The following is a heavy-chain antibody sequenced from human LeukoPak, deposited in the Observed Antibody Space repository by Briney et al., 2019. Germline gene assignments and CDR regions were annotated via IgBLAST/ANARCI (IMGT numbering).Heavy chain of an antibody. D-gene: IGHD2-21*02. CDR3: ARDRMENGDPHFDY. J-gene: IGHJ4*02. V-gene: IGHV1-18*01. CDR2: ISAYNGNT. Sequence: ASVKVSCKASGYTFTSFGISWVRQAPGQGLEWMGWISAYNGNTHYAEKFQARVTLTTDTSTSTAYMDLRSLRSDDTAVYYCARDRMENGDPHFDYWGQGTLVTVSS. CDR1: GYTFTSFG.